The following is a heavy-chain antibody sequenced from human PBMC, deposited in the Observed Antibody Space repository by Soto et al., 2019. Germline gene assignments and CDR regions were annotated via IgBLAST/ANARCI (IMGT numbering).Heavy chain of an antibody. CDR2: IYTSGST. J-gene: IGHJ6*02. D-gene: IGHD3-9*01. Sequence: SGTLALTCTVSGGSISSYYWSWIRQPAGKGLEWIGRIYTSGSTNYNPSLKSRVTMSVDTSKNQFSLKLSSVTAADKAVYYCARESGGYYDILTGYYTGYYYYGMDVWGQGTTVTVS. V-gene: IGHV4-4*07. CDR1: GGSISSYY. CDR3: ARESGGYYDILTGYYTGYYYYGMDV.